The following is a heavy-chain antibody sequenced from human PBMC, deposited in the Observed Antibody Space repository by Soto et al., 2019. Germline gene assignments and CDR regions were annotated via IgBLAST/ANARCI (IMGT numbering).Heavy chain of an antibody. D-gene: IGHD6-6*01. Sequence: ASVKVSCKASGYTFTGYYMHWVRQAPGRGLEWMGWINPNSGGTNYAQKFQGRVTMTRDTSICTAYMELSRLRSDDTAVYYCARVRFEYSSSSENYYFDYWGQGTLVTVSS. CDR3: ARVRFEYSSSSENYYFDY. J-gene: IGHJ4*02. CDR1: GYTFTGYY. CDR2: INPNSGGT. V-gene: IGHV1-2*02.